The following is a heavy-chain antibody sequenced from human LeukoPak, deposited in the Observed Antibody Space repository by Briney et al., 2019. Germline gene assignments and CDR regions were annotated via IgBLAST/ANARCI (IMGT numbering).Heavy chain of an antibody. CDR3: ASSIAVSRHYYYYGMDV. D-gene: IGHD6-19*01. J-gene: IGHJ6*02. V-gene: IGHV3-21*01. CDR2: ITSSGTYI. CDR1: GFTYGFSFSDFI. Sequence: GGSLRLSCAASGFTYGFSFSDFIMTWVRQAPGKGLEWVSSITSSGTYIYYADSVKGRFTVSRDNAKNSLSLQMDSLRVEDTAVYYCASSIAVSRHYYYYGMDVWGQGTTVTVSS.